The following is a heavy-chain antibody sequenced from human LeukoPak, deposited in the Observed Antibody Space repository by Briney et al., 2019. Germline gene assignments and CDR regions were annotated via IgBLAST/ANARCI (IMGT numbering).Heavy chain of an antibody. CDR1: GGTFSSYA. CDR2: ISPYNGNT. V-gene: IGHV1-18*01. D-gene: IGHD3-9*01. CDR3: ARSPPDIVTGYERWDAFDN. J-gene: IGHJ3*02. Sequence: ASVKVSCKASGGTFSSYAISWVRQAPGQGLEWMGWISPYNGNTNYAQKSQGRVTMTTDISTSTAYMELRSLRSDDTAVYYCARSPPDIVTGYERWDAFDNWGQGTMVTVSS.